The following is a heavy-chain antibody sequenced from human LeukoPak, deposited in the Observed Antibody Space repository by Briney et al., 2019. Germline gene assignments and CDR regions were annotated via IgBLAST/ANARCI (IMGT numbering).Heavy chain of an antibody. CDR1: GFTFTNYG. CDR3: AGSYYDIVTGLGEFDP. CDR2: VSYDGSSK. V-gene: IGHV3-30*03. J-gene: IGHJ5*02. Sequence: GSLRLSCAASGFTFTNYGMHWVRQAPGKGLEWVTIVSYDGSSKYYADSVKGRFTISRDNSKNTLYPQMNSLRAEDTAVYYCAGSYYDIVTGLGEFDPWGQGTLVTVSS. D-gene: IGHD3-9*01.